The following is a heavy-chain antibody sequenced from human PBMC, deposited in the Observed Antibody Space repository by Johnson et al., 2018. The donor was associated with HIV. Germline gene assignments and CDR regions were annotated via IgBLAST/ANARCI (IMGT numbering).Heavy chain of an antibody. J-gene: IGHJ3*02. CDR3: ARASDAFDI. CDR2: IYGGGTT. Sequence: VQLVESGGGLIQPGGSLRLSCAASGFTVSPNYLTWVRQAPGKGLEWVSLIYGGGTTYYADSVKGRFTVYRDNSKNTLYLQMNSLRAEDTAVYYCARASDAFDIWGQGTMVTVSS. CDR1: GFTVSPNY. V-gene: IGHV3-66*03.